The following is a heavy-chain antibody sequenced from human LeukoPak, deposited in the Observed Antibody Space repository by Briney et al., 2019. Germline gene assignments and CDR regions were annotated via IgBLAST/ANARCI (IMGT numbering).Heavy chain of an antibody. CDR2: IKSDGGT. D-gene: IGHD3-22*01. CDR3: ARAPSEIGGYYPEYFRH. Sequence: GGSLRLSCAASGFTFSTYWMHWVRQAPGKGLVWVSRIKSDGGTNYADSVKGRFTISRDNAKKTVSLQMNSLRPEDTGVYYCARAPSEIGGYYPEYFRHWGQGTLVTDSS. CDR1: GFTFSTYW. J-gene: IGHJ1*01. V-gene: IGHV3-74*01.